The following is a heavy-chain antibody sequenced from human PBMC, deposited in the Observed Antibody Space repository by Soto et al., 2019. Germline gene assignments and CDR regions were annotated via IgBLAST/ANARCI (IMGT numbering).Heavy chain of an antibody. CDR2: IIPIFGTA. J-gene: IGHJ6*02. Sequence: QVQLVQSGAEVKKPGSSVKVSCKASGGTFSSYAISWVRQAPGQGLEWMGGIIPIFGTANYAQKLQGRVTITADESTSTAYMELSSLRSEDTAVYYCAREPQVGSGSYYTFYYYYGMDVWGQGTTVTVSS. CDR3: AREPQVGSGSYYTFYYYYGMDV. CDR1: GGTFSSYA. D-gene: IGHD3-10*01. V-gene: IGHV1-69*01.